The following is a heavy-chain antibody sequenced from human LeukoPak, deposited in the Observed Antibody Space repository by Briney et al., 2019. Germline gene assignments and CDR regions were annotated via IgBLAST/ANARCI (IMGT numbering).Heavy chain of an antibody. CDR1: GGSISSYY. V-gene: IGHV4-59*01. J-gene: IGHJ5*02. D-gene: IGHD3-10*01. CDR2: VYYSGST. CDR3: ARDSRSGVDWFDP. Sequence: SETLSLTCTVSGGSISSYYWSWIRQPPGKGLEWIGYVYYSGSTNYNPSPKSRVTISVDTSKNQFSLKLSSVTAADTAVYYCARDSRSGVDWFDPWGQGTLVTVSS.